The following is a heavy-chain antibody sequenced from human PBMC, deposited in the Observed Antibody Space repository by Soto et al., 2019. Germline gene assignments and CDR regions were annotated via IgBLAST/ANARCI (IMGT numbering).Heavy chain of an antibody. V-gene: IGHV1-3*01. CDR1: GYSFTRFA. Sequence: GASVKVSCKASGYSFTRFAIHWVRLAPGQGLEWMGWINAGAGGTKYSQSLQGRVTITRDTSATTAYMDLYSLTSEDTAMYFCARERGNSGTYDYWGQGTLVTVSS. D-gene: IGHD1-1*01. CDR3: ARERGNSGTYDY. CDR2: INAGAGGT. J-gene: IGHJ4*02.